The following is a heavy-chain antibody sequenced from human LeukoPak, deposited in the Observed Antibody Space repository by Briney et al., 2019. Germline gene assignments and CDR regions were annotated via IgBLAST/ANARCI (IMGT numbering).Heavy chain of an antibody. CDR3: ARLYSYAATTPS. D-gene: IGHD3-10*01. J-gene: IGHJ4*02. CDR2: INHSGST. Sequence: SETLSLTCAVYGGSFSNYYYSRIRQPPGKGLEWIGEINHSGSTNYNPSLKSRVTISIGTSKNQFSLKLSSVTAADTAVYYCARLYSYAATTPSWGQGTLVTVSS. V-gene: IGHV4-34*01. CDR1: GGSFSNYY.